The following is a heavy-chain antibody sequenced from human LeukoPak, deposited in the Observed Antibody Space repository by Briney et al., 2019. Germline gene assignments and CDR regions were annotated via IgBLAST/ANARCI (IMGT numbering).Heavy chain of an antibody. J-gene: IGHJ4*02. CDR3: ARDGLAGGYDSDY. CDR2: IYTSGST. Sequence: SETLSLTCTVSGGSISSGSYYRSWIRQPAGKGLEWIGRIYTSGSTNYNPSLKSRVTISVDTSKNQFSLKLSSVTAADTAVYYCARDGLAGGYDSDYWGQGTLVTVSS. D-gene: IGHD5-12*01. V-gene: IGHV4-61*02. CDR1: GGSISSGSYY.